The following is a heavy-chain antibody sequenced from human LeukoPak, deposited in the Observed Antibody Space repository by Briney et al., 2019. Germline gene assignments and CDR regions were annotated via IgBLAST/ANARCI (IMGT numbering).Heavy chain of an antibody. D-gene: IGHD6-13*01. CDR2: ISGSGGNT. Sequence: GGTLRLSCAASGFTFSSYGMSWVRQAPGKGLEWVSAISGSGGNTYYADSVKGRFTISRDNSKNTLYLQMNSLRAEDTAVYYCARVAEAAAFDYWGQGTLVTVSS. CDR1: GFTFSSYG. J-gene: IGHJ4*02. V-gene: IGHV3-23*01. CDR3: ARVAEAAAFDY.